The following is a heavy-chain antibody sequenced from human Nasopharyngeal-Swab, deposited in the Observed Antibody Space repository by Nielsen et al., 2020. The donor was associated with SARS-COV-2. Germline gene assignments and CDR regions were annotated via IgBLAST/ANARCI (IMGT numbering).Heavy chain of an antibody. V-gene: IGHV4-59*13. CDR1: SGSISSYY. J-gene: IGHJ4*02. CDR2: IYYSGST. Sequence: SETLSLTCTASSGSISSYYWSWIRQPPGKGLEWSGYIYYSGSTNYNPSLKSRVTISVYKSKNQFSLKLSSVTAADTAVYYCARGSGYYDSSGYSDYWGQGTLVTVSS. CDR3: ARGSGYYDSSGYSDY. D-gene: IGHD3-22*01.